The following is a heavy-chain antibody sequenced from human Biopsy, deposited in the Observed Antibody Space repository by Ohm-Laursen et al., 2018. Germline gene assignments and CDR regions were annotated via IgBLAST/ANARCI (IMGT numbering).Heavy chain of an antibody. CDR3: ARATNSTGWPYYYFYGMDV. D-gene: IGHD2/OR15-2a*01. J-gene: IGHJ6*02. Sequence: SETLSLTCTASGGSISSDYWSWIRQTPGTGMEWIGYIYYSGSTNYNPSLKSRVTISVDTSKNQFPLRLNSVTAADSAVYYCARATNSTGWPYYYFYGMDVWGQGTTVTVSS. CDR2: IYYSGST. CDR1: GGSISSDY. V-gene: IGHV4-59*01.